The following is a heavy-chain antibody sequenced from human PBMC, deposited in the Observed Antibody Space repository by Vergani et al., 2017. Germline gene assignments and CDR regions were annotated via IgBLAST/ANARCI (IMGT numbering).Heavy chain of an antibody. Sequence: EVQLVESGGGLVQPGRSLRLSCAASGFTFDDYAMHWVRQAPGKGLEWVSGISWNSGSTYYADSVKGRFTISRDNSKNTLYLQMNSLRAEDTAVYYCAKVFYGPPLDGMDVWGQGTTVTVSS. J-gene: IGHJ6*02. V-gene: IGHV3-9*01. D-gene: IGHD3-10*01. CDR3: AKVFYGPPLDGMDV. CDR1: GFTFDDYA. CDR2: ISWNSGST.